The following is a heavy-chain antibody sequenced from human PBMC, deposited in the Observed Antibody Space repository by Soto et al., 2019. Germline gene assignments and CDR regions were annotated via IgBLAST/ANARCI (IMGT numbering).Heavy chain of an antibody. V-gene: IGHV1-24*01. Sequence: GASVKVSCKVSGYTLTALSMHWVRQAPGKGLEWMGGFDPEDGETIYAQKFQGRLTTTEDTSTDTAYMELSSLRSEDTAVYYCATEYYYGSGSRGWFDPWGQGTLVTVSS. CDR3: ATEYYYGSGSRGWFDP. CDR1: GYTLTALS. D-gene: IGHD3-10*01. J-gene: IGHJ5*02. CDR2: FDPEDGET.